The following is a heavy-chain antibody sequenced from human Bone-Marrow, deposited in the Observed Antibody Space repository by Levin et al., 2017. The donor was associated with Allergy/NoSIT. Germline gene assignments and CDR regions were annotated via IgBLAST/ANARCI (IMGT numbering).Heavy chain of an antibody. CDR3: ATESELLLWFGDFPSSFDY. V-gene: IGHV3-23*01. Sequence: GESLKISCAASGFIFKRYAMCWVRQAPGKGLEWVSGISSTVGSSVYVFFCSVLFTISRDNSRNTVDLQMNSLRAEDTALSYCATESELLLWFGDFPSSFDYWRQGTLATVSS. D-gene: IGHD3-10*01. CDR1: GFIFKRYA. CDR2: ISSTVGSS. J-gene: IGHJ4*02.